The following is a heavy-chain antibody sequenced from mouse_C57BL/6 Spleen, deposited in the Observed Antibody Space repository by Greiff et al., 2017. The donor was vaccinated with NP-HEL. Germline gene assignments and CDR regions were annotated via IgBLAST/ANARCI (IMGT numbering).Heavy chain of an antibody. J-gene: IGHJ2*01. CDR2: IYPGSGNT. Sequence: QVQLQQSGAELVRPGASVKLSCKASGYTFTDYYINWVKQRPGQGLEWIARIYPGSGNTYYNEKFKGKATLTAEKSSSTAYMQLSSLTSEDSAVYFCARSGYDYDDYWGQGTTLTVSS. V-gene: IGHV1-76*01. CDR1: GYTFTDYY. D-gene: IGHD2-4*01. CDR3: ARSGYDYDDY.